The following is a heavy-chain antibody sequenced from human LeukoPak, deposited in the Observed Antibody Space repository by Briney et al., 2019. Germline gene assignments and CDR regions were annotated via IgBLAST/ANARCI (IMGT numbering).Heavy chain of an antibody. J-gene: IGHJ5*02. D-gene: IGHD3-10*01. CDR3: VRGRAWFDP. V-gene: IGHV4-59*11. CDR1: GGSISSHY. Sequence: SSETLSLTCPVSGGSISSHYWSWVRQPPGKGLEWIGYIYYSGNTNYNSSLESRVTISVDTSKNQFSLRLNSVTAADTVVYYCVRGRAWFDPWGQGTLVTVSS. CDR2: IYYSGNT.